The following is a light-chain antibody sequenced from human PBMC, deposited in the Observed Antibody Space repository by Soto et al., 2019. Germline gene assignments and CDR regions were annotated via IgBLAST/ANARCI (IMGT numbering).Light chain of an antibody. CDR3: SSYTSSSTRV. Sequence: QSVLTQPASVSGSPGQSITISCTGTSSDVGGYNYVSWYQQHPGKAPKLMIYDVSNRPSGVSNRFSGSKSGNTASLTISGLQAEDEADYYCSSYTSSSTRVFVGGTKLTVL. J-gene: IGLJ2*01. V-gene: IGLV2-14*01. CDR1: SSDVGGYNY. CDR2: DVS.